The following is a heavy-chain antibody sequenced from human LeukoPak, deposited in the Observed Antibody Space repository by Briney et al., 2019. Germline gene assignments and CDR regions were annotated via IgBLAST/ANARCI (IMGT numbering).Heavy chain of an antibody. CDR2: IYTSGST. Sequence: PSQTLSLTCTVSGGSISSGSYYWSWIRQPAGKGLEWIGRIYTSGSTNYNPSLKSRVTMSVDTSKNQFSLKLSSVTAADTAVYYCARDQGMGNIDYWGQGTLVTVSS. D-gene: IGHD1/OR15-1a*01. J-gene: IGHJ4*02. V-gene: IGHV4-61*02. CDR3: ARDQGMGNIDY. CDR1: GGSISSGSYY.